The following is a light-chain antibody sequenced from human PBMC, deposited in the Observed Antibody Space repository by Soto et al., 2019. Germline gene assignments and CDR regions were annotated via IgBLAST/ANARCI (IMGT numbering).Light chain of an antibody. CDR1: SSDVGGYNF. J-gene: IGLJ2*01. CDR2: DVS. Sequence: QSALTQPRSVSGSPGQSVTISCTGTSSDVGGYNFVSWYQQHPGKAPKLIIYDVSKRPSGVPDRFTGSKSANTASLTISGLHAEDEADYYCCSYAGSYTILFGGGTKLTVL. CDR3: CSYAGSYTIL. V-gene: IGLV2-11*01.